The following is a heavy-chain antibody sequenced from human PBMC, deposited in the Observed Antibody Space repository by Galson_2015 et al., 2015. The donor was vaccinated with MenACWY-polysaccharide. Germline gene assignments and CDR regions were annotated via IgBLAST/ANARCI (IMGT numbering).Heavy chain of an antibody. Sequence: SLRLSCAASGFTFNNYAMHWVRQAPGKGLEWVAVISFDGNNKYYADSVEGRFTISRDNSKNALYLQMNSLRTEDTAVYHCASGRTDGYYPPGGVEDYWGQGTLVTVSS. CDR3: ASGRTDGYYPPGGVEDY. CDR2: ISFDGNNK. D-gene: IGHD5-24*01. CDR1: GFTFNNYA. V-gene: IGHV3-30-3*01. J-gene: IGHJ4*02.